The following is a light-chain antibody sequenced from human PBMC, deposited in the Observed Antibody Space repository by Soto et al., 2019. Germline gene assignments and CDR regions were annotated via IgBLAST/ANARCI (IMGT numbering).Light chain of an antibody. CDR3: QQLNSFPIP. V-gene: IGKV1-9*01. Sequence: IQLTQSPSSLSASVGDRVTISCRASQGIANFLAWYQQKPGKAPKLLIYAASTLQSGVPSRFRGSGSGTDFTLTISSLQTEDFETYYCQQLNSFPIPFGPGTKVDIK. CDR2: AAS. CDR1: QGIANF. J-gene: IGKJ3*01.